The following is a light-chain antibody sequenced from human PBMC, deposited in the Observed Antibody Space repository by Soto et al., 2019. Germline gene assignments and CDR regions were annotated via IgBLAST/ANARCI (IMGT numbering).Light chain of an antibody. V-gene: IGKV3-15*01. Sequence: VMTQSPAILSVSPGERASLSCRASQSVSSNVAWYPQKPGQAPRLLIYDTSTRATGVSARFSRSGSGTEFTLTSSSLQSEDWAIYYCQHYSNWPPATFGQGTRVEIK. CDR3: QHYSNWPPAT. CDR1: QSVSSN. J-gene: IGKJ5*01. CDR2: DTS.